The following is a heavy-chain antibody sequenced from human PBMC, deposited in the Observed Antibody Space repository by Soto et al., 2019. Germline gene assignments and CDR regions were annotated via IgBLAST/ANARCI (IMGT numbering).Heavy chain of an antibody. Sequence: PSETLSLTCAVSSGSISSSNWWSWVRQPPGKGLEWIGEIYHSGSTNYNPSLKSRVTISVDKSKNQFSLKLGSVTAADTAVYYCARKTTTQNDYHYYYMDVWGKGTTVTVSS. CDR1: SGSISSSNW. J-gene: IGHJ6*03. CDR2: IYHSGST. D-gene: IGHD2-15*01. V-gene: IGHV4-4*02. CDR3: ARKTTTQNDYHYYYMDV.